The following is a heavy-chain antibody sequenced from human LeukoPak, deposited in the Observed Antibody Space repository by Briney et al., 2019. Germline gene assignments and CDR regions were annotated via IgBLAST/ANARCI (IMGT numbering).Heavy chain of an antibody. V-gene: IGHV1-69*06. CDR3: ARGRGYIAYAPLYDY. CDR1: GGTFSIYA. Sequence: SVTVSYKCSGGTFSIYANSWVRQAPGQGVEGMGGIIPIFGTAKYAQKFQGRVTITADKSTSTAYMELRSLRSEDTAVYYCARGRGYIAYAPLYDYWGQGTLVTVSS. D-gene: IGHD5-12*01. J-gene: IGHJ4*02. CDR2: IIPIFGTA.